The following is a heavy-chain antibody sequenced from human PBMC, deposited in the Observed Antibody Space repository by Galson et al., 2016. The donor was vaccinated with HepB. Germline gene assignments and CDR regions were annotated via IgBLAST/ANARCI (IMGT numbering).Heavy chain of an antibody. D-gene: IGHD2-2*01. CDR2: ISSASSIK. J-gene: IGHJ3*02. CDR1: GFTFNTYG. Sequence: SLILSCADSGFTFNTYGMNWVRQAPGKGLEWVSSISSASSIKYYADSVKGRFTISRDNAKNSLSLQMNSLRVEDTAVYYCARDSWDIVVVSPAMFTFDIWGQGTMVTVSS. V-gene: IGHV3-48*04. CDR3: ARDSWDIVVVSPAMFTFDI.